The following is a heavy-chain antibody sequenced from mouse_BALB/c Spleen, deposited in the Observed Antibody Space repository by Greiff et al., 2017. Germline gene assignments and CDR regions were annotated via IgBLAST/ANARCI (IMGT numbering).Heavy chain of an antibody. V-gene: IGHV5-4*02. CDR3: ARVGNDGFAY. J-gene: IGHJ3*01. CDR1: GFTFSDYY. D-gene: IGHD2-3*01. Sequence: DVQLVESGGGLVKPGGSLKLSCAASGFTFSDYYMYWVRQTPEKRLEWVATISDGGSYTYYPDSVKGRFTISRDNAKNNLYLQMSSLKSEDTAMYYCARVGNDGFAYWGQGTLVTVSA. CDR2: ISDGGSYT.